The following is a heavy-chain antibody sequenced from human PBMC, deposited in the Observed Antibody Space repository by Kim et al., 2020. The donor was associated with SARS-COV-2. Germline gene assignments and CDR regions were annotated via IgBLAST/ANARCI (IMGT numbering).Heavy chain of an antibody. D-gene: IGHD1-26*01. CDR2: GGT. J-gene: IGHJ4*02. V-gene: IGHV1-2*02. Sequence: GGTNYAQKFQGGVTMTRDTSISTAYMELSRLRSDDTAVYYCAREVGATGYWGQGTLVTVSS. CDR3: AREVGATGY.